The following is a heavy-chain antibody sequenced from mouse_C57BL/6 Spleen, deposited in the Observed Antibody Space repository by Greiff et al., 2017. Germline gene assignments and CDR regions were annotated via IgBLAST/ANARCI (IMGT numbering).Heavy chain of an antibody. CDR1: GYTFTDYE. Sequence: QVQLQQSGAELVRPGASVTLSCKASGYTFTDYEMHWVKQTPVHGLEWIGAIDPETGGTAYNQKFKGKAILTADKSSSTAYMELRRLTSEDSAVYYCTRSGLFAYWGQGTLVTVSA. CDR2: IDPETGGT. V-gene: IGHV1-15*01. D-gene: IGHD3-1*01. CDR3: TRSGLFAY. J-gene: IGHJ3*01.